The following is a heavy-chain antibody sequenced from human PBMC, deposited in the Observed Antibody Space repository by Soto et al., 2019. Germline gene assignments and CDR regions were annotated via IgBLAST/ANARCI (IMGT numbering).Heavy chain of an antibody. CDR3: AKDLIAVVWYGLDY. D-gene: IGHD6-19*01. CDR2: ISGSVGST. J-gene: IGHJ4*02. Sequence: EVPLLESGGGLVQPGGSLRLSCAASGFTFSSYAMSWVRQAPGKGLEWVSAISGSVGSTYYADSVKGRFTISRDNSKNTLYLQMNSLRAEDTAVYYCAKDLIAVVWYGLDYWGQGTLVTVSS. V-gene: IGHV3-23*01. CDR1: GFTFSSYA.